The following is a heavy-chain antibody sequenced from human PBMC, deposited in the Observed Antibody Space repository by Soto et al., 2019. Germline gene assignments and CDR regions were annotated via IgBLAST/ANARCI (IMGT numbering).Heavy chain of an antibody. CDR3: ARIGSWHGLFDS. CDR1: GGSFSGYY. D-gene: IGHD6-13*01. J-gene: IGHJ4*02. V-gene: IGHV4-34*01. CDR2: IDHSGTA. Sequence: KPSETLSLTCAVYGGSFSGYYWSWIRQPPGKGLECIGEIDHSGTANYNPSLESRVTISVDTSSNRFSLTLNSVTAADAAVYYCARIGSWHGLFDSWGQGILVTVSS.